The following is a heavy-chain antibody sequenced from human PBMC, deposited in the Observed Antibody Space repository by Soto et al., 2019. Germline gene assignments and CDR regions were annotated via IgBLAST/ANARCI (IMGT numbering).Heavy chain of an antibody. Sequence: QVQLQESGPGLVKPSQTLSLTCTVSGGSISSGDYYWRWIRQPPGKGLEWIGNIYHSGGTFYNPSLKSRVTISVDTSKNQFSLTLRSVSVADAAVYYCARDDSSGYFLDYWGQGTMVTVSS. V-gene: IGHV4-30-4*01. CDR2: IYHSGGT. CDR1: GGSISSGDYY. D-gene: IGHD3-22*01. CDR3: ARDDSSGYFLDY. J-gene: IGHJ4*01.